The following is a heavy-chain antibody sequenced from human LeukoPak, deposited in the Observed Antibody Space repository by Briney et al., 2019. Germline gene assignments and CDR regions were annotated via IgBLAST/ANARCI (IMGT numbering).Heavy chain of an antibody. V-gene: IGHV4-39*01. CDR1: GGSISSGSYY. Sequence: ASETLSLTCTVSGGSISSGSYYWGWIRQPPGKGLEWIGSIYYSGSTYYNPSLKSRVTISVDTSKNQFSLKLSSVTAADTAVYYCARLAYYGSGSSWDWGQGTLVTVSS. CDR2: IYYSGST. J-gene: IGHJ4*02. CDR3: ARLAYYGSGSSWD. D-gene: IGHD3-10*01.